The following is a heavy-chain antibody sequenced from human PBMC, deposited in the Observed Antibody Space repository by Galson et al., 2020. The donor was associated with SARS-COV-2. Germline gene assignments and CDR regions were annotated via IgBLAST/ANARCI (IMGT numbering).Heavy chain of an antibody. Sequence: SLTSHISGDPVRGGSHYWSWIRQSPGKRLAWVGYIYSGGSCTYNPSLKSRLTISIDTSRNQVALKLRSVTGADTAMYYCALTDHYGLVKRWGQGTLVIVSS. J-gene: IGHJ4*02. CDR3: ALTDHYGLVKR. CDR1: GDPVRGGSHY. D-gene: IGHD3-10*01. CDR2: IYSGGSC. V-gene: IGHV4-61*01.